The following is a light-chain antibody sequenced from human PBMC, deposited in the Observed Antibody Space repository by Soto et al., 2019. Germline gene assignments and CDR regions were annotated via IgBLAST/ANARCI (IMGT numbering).Light chain of an antibody. J-gene: IGLJ2*01. Sequence: QSALTQPASVSGSPGQSITISCTGTSSDVGGYDYVSWYQLHPGKAPKLMVFEVSNRPSGVSYRFSGSKSGNTASLTISGLQAEDEAYYYCSSYTTSTSFIIFGGGTKLTVL. CDR2: EVS. CDR3: SSYTTSTSFII. V-gene: IGLV2-14*01. CDR1: SSDVGGYDY.